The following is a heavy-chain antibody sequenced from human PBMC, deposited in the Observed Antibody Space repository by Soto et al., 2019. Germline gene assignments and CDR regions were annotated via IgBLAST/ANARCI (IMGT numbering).Heavy chain of an antibody. CDR3: ARFRGSAILDL. D-gene: IGHD2-2*02. V-gene: IGHV4-30-2*01. J-gene: IGHJ5*02. Sequence: SETLTLTCAVSGGSISSGGYSWSWIRQPPGKGLEWIGYIYHTGNTYYNPSLESRVTMSVDRSKNQLSLEVTSVTAADTAVYYCARFRGSAILDLWGQGSLVTVSS. CDR1: GGSISSGGYS. CDR2: IYHTGNT.